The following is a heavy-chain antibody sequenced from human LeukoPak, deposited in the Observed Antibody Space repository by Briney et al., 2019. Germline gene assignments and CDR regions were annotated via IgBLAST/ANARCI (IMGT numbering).Heavy chain of an antibody. J-gene: IGHJ5*02. CDR2: MNPNSGNT. D-gene: IGHD6-19*01. Sequence: ASVKVSCKASGYTFTSYDINWVRQATGQGLEWMGWMNPNSGNTGYAQKFQGRVTITRNTSISTAYMELSSLRSEDTAVYYCAREARSSGPGGWFDPWGQGTLVTVSS. V-gene: IGHV1-8*03. CDR3: AREARSSGPGGWFDP. CDR1: GYTFTSYD.